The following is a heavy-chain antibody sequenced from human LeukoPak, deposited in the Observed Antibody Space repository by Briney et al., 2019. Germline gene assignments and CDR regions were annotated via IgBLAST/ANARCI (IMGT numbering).Heavy chain of an antibody. D-gene: IGHD3-22*01. CDR2: ISSSSSYI. J-gene: IGHJ4*02. V-gene: IGHV3-21*01. CDR1: GFTFSKYG. CDR3: ARGPYYYDSSGSLPAWY. Sequence: GGSLRLSCAASGFTFSKYGMHWVRQAPGKGLEWVSSISSSSSYIYYADSVKGRFTISRDNAKNSLYLQMNSLRAEDTAVYYCARGPYYYDSSGSLPAWYWGQGTLATVSS.